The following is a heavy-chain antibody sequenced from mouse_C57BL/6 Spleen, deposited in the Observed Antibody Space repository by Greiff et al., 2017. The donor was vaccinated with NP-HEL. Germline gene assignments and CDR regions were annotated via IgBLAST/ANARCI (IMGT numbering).Heavy chain of an antibody. D-gene: IGHD1-1*01. J-gene: IGHJ1*03. CDR2: IYPGSVST. Sequence: QLHQPFSDLFNPFSSFNISFNSSFYTFTIYFITFFNHIPLQFLYCILYIYPGSVSTNYNEKFKSKATLTLDTSSITAYMQLSRLTSEDSAVYYCARRLAVGWYFGVWGTGTTVTVSS. CDR3: ARRLAVGWYFGV. CDR1: FYTFTIYF. V-gene: IGHV1-55*01.